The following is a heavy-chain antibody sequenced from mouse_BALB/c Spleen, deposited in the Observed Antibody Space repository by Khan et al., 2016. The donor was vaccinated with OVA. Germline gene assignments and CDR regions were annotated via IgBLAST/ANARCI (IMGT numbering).Heavy chain of an antibody. D-gene: IGHD2-4*01. V-gene: IGHV2-2*02. CDR1: GFSLTNYS. CDR3: ARRGYDYGRGALFAY. J-gene: IGHJ3*01. CDR2: IWSAGST. Sequence: QVQLQQSGPGLVQPSQSLSITCTVSGFSLTNYSVHWVRQSPGKGLEWLGVIWSAGSTDYNAAFISRLTIRKDNSRRQVFFKMNSLQPNDTAIYYCARRGYDYGRGALFAYWGQGTLVTVSA.